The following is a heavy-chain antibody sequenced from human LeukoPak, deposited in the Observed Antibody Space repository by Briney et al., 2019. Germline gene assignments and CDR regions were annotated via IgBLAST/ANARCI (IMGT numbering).Heavy chain of an antibody. CDR3: ARGPGIAAAGTGAFDI. D-gene: IGHD6-13*01. CDR2: ISSSSSYI. J-gene: IGHJ3*02. CDR1: GFTFSSYS. V-gene: IGHV3-21*01. Sequence: PGGSLRLSCAASGFTFSSYSMNWVRQAPGKGLEWVSSISSSSSYIYYADSAKGRFTISRDNAKNSLYLQMNSLRAEDTAVYYCARGPGIAAAGTGAFDIWGQGTMVTVSS.